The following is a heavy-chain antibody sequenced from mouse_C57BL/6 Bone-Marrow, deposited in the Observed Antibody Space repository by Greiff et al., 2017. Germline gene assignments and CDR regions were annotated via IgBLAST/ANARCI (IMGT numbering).Heavy chain of an antibody. J-gene: IGHJ1*03. D-gene: IGHD2-5*01. CDR3: ARDSGYYSNYHWYFDV. Sequence: EVQLVESGGGLVKPGGSLKLSCAASGFTFSSYAMSWVRQTPEKRLEWVATISDGGSYTYYPDNVKGRFTISRDNAKNNLYLQMSHLKSEDTAMYYCARDSGYYSNYHWYFDVWGTGTTVTVSS. CDR1: GFTFSSYA. V-gene: IGHV5-4*01. CDR2: ISDGGSYT.